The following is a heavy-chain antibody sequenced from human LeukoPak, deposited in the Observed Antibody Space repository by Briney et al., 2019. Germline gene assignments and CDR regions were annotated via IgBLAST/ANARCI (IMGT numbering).Heavy chain of an antibody. CDR1: GFTFSSHW. Sequence: GGSLRLSCAASGFTFSSHWMHWVRQAPGKGLVWVSRINGDGSNTTYADSVKGRFTISRDNAKNTLYLQMDSLRADDTAVYYCARSLSGFSGDGYTLWGQGTLVTVSS. J-gene: IGHJ4*02. V-gene: IGHV3-74*03. CDR3: ARSLSGFSGDGYTL. D-gene: IGHD5-12*01. CDR2: INGDGSNT.